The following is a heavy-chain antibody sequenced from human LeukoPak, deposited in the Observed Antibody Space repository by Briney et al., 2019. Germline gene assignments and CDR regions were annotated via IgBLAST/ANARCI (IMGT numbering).Heavy chain of an antibody. CDR3: ANVAKGRFFFYHMDV. CDR2: ISSDNGIP. D-gene: IGHD2-2*01. V-gene: IGHV1-18*01. J-gene: IGHJ6*04. Sequence: ASVKVSCKASGRTNNKFGVTWVRQAPGQGLEWIGWISSDNGIPRYADKFQDRVTISEDTSTTTAYIEMRSLTYDDTAVYFCANVAKGRFFFYHMDVWGKGTTVTVSS. CDR1: GRTNNKFG.